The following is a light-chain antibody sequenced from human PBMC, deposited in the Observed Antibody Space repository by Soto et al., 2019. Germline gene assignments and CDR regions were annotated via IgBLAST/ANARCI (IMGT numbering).Light chain of an antibody. Sequence: ELVLTQSPGTLSLSPGERATLSCRASQSVSSSFLAWYQQKPGQAPRLLIYGASSRATGIPDSFSGSGSGTELLLSSSRLEAEDFEVYYFQQYGSSPLTFGGGTKVEIK. CDR3: QQYGSSPLT. CDR1: QSVSSSF. CDR2: GAS. J-gene: IGKJ4*01. V-gene: IGKV3-20*01.